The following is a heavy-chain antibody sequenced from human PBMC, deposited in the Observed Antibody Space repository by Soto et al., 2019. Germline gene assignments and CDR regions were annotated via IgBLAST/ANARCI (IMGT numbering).Heavy chain of an antibody. D-gene: IGHD7-27*01. CDR3: ARDLRWGSNWYYYMDV. Sequence: EVQLVESGGGLVQPGGSLRLSCATSGFILSDCAMNWVRQAPGKGLEWVSYISSSSSVIDYADSVKGRFTVSRDNARDSLYLQMKSLRAEDTAVYYCARDLRWGSNWYYYMDVWGKGTTVTVSS. CDR1: GFILSDCA. J-gene: IGHJ6*03. CDR2: ISSSSSVI. V-gene: IGHV3-48*01.